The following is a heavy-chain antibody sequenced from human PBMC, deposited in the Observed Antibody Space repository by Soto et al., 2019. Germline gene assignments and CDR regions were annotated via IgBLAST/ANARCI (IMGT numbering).Heavy chain of an antibody. Sequence: SETLSLTCTVSGGSISSGGYYWSWIRQHPGKGLEWIGYIYYSGSTYYNPSLKSRVTISVDTSKNQFSLKLSSVTAADTAVYYCARAGSGWTGYYGTDVWGQGTTVTVSS. V-gene: IGHV4-31*03. CDR2: IYYSGST. CDR3: ARAGSGWTGYYGTDV. J-gene: IGHJ6*02. CDR1: GGSISSGGYY. D-gene: IGHD6-19*01.